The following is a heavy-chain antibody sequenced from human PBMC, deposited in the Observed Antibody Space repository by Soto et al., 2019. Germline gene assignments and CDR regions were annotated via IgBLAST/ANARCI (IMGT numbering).Heavy chain of an antibody. V-gene: IGHV1-46*01. CDR3: ARALLREHNWFDP. D-gene: IGHD3-22*01. CDR1: GYTLTSYY. J-gene: IGHJ5*02. CDR2: INPSGGST. Sequence: ASVKLSCKASGYTLTSYYMHWVRQAPGQGLEWMGIINPSGGSTSYAQKFQGRVTMTRDTSTSTVYMELSSLRSEDTAVYYCARALLREHNWFDPWGQGTLVTVSS.